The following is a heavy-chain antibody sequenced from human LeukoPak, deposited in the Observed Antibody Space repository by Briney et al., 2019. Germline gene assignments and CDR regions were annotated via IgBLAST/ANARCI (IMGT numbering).Heavy chain of an antibody. V-gene: IGHV4-31*03. CDR2: IYYSGST. Sequence: PSQTLSLTCTVSGGSISSGTYYWSWIRQHPGKGLEWIGYIYYSGSTYYNPSLKSRVTISVDTSKSQFYLKLSSVTAADTAVYYCARDWCSSTSCYDAFDIWGQGTMVTVSS. CDR1: GGSISSGTYY. CDR3: ARDWCSSTSCYDAFDI. D-gene: IGHD2-2*01. J-gene: IGHJ3*02.